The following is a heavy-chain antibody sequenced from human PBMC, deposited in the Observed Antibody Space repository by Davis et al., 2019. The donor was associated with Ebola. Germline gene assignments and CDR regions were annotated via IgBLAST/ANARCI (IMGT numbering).Heavy chain of an antibody. CDR2: INPNSGGT. CDR3: ARGKVGLLNPIDY. Sequence: AASVKVSCKASGGTFSSYTISWVRQAPGQGLEWMGRINPNSGGTNYAQKFQGRVTMTRDTSISTAYMELSSLRSEDTAVYYCARGKVGLLNPIDYWGQGTLVTVSS. CDR1: GGTFSSYT. V-gene: IGHV1-2*06. D-gene: IGHD1-26*01. J-gene: IGHJ4*02.